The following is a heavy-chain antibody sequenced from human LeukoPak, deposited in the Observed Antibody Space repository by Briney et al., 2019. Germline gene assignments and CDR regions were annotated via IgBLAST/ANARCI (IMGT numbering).Heavy chain of an antibody. CDR1: GYTFTSYD. CDR2: MNPNSGNT. D-gene: IGHD3-16*02. Sequence: ASVKVSCKASGYTFTSYDINWVRQATGQGLEWMGWMNPNSGNTGYAQKFQGRVTITRNTSISTAYMELSSLRSEDTAVYYCARVVTEPTATDNWGQGTLVTVSS. CDR3: ARVVTEPTATDN. J-gene: IGHJ4*02. V-gene: IGHV1-8*03.